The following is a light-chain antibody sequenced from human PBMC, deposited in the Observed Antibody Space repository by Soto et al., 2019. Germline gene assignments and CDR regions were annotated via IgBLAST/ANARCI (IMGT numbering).Light chain of an antibody. CDR1: SGDVGAYNY. J-gene: IGLJ1*01. Sequence: QSALPHPASLSGSPGQSITIACTGISGDVGAYNYVSWYQQHPGKAPKLMIYEVSHRPSGVSHRFAGSESGNKGSLTISGIQAEEEADYYCRSYTRSSSFFGTGTKLTVL. V-gene: IGLV2-14*01. CDR3: RSYTRSSSF. CDR2: EVS.